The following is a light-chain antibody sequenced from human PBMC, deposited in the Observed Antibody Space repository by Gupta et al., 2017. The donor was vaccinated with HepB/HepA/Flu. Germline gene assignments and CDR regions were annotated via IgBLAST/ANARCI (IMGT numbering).Light chain of an antibody. CDR1: QSVLYSSNNKNY. V-gene: IGKV4-1*01. J-gene: IGKJ2*04. CDR3: QQYYSTPCS. Sequence: DLVMTQPPDSLAVSLGERATINCKSSQSVLYSSNNKNYLAWYQQKPGQPPKLLIYWASTRESGVPDRFSGSGSGTDFTLTISSLQAEEVAVYYCQQYYSTPCSFGQGTKLEIK. CDR2: WAS.